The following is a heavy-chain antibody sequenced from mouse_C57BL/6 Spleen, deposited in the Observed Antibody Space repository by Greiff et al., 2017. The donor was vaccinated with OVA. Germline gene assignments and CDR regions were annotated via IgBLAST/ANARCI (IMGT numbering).Heavy chain of an antibody. CDR2: IYPGDGDT. V-gene: IGHV1-80*01. Sequence: QVQLKESGAELVKPGASVKISCKASGYAFSSYWMNWVKQRPGQGLEWIGQIYPGDGDTNYNGKFKGKATLTADKSSSTAYMQLSSLTSEDSAVYFCARETAQAHYYAMDYWGQGTSVTVSS. D-gene: IGHD3-2*02. CDR1: GYAFSSYW. CDR3: ARETAQAHYYAMDY. J-gene: IGHJ4*01.